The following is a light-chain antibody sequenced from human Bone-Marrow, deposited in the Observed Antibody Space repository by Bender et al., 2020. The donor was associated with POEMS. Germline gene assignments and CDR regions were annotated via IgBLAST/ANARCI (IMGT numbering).Light chain of an antibody. Sequence: SSELTQDPDVSVALGQTITISCQGDGLRAYHATWYQQKPGQAPVLVIYKDNERPSGIPDRFSGSSSGTTVTLTISAVQAEDEADYYCQSADNSDIWVFGGGTKLTVL. CDR2: KDN. V-gene: IGLV3-25*03. CDR3: QSADNSDIWV. J-gene: IGLJ3*02. CDR1: GLRAYH.